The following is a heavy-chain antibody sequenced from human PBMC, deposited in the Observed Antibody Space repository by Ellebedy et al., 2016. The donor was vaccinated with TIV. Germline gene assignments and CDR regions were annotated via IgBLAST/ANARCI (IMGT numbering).Heavy chain of an antibody. Sequence: GGSLRLSXAASGFTFITYGMQWVCQAPGKGLESVAVISYDGNNKYHADSVKGRFTISRDNSKNTVYLQMNSLRAEDTAVYYCARDSLGVRGVSDYWGQGTLVIVSS. CDR2: ISYDGNNK. J-gene: IGHJ4*02. CDR3: ARDSLGVRGVSDY. V-gene: IGHV3-30-3*01. CDR1: GFTFITYG. D-gene: IGHD3-10*01.